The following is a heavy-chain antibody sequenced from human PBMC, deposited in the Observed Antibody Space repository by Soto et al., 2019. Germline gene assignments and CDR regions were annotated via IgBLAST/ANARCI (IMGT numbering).Heavy chain of an antibody. J-gene: IGHJ4*02. V-gene: IGHV3-23*01. D-gene: IGHD6-13*01. CDR3: AKELPGLPGEAEYSSSWFN. CDR1: GIKFSNYA. CDR2: ISGSGGST. Sequence: HPGGSLRLSCAAAGIKFSNYAMSRVRQSPGKRLDWVSAISGSGGSTYYADCVKGRFTISRANTRNTLYLQRNSLRADGTAVYYSAKELPGLPGEAEYSSSWFNWGQGIVVTVSS.